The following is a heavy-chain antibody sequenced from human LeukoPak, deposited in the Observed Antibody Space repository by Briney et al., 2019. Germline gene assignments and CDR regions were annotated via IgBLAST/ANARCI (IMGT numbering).Heavy chain of an antibody. J-gene: IGHJ1*01. CDR2: ISDDGSIT. D-gene: IGHD3-16*02. V-gene: IGHV3-74*03. Sequence: GGSLRLSCAASGFTFSRDWMHWVRQAPGKGLVWVSRISDDGSITTYADSVQGRFIISRDNSKSTSDLQMNSLRAEDTAVYYCAREGDSRWGELSPWGQGTLVTVSA. CDR1: GFTFSRDW. CDR3: AREGDSRWGELSP.